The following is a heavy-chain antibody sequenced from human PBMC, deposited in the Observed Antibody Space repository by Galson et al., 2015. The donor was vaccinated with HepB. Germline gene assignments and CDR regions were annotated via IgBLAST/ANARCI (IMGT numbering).Heavy chain of an antibody. D-gene: IGHD6-13*01. V-gene: IGHV1-69*04. CDR3: ASREIEGASSWRFDC. Sequence: SVKVSCKASGGTFSSYAISWVRQAPGQGLEWMGRIIPILGIANYAQKFQGRVTITADKSTSTAYMELSGLRSEDTAVYYCASREIEGASSWRFDCWGQGTLVTVSS. J-gene: IGHJ4*02. CDR1: GGTFSSYA. CDR2: IIPILGIA.